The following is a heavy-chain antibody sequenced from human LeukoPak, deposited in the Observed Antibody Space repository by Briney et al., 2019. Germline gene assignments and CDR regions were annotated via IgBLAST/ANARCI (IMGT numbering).Heavy chain of an antibody. CDR3: ARDGIQLWTD. Sequence: ASVKVSCKGSGYTFTSYGISWVRQAPGQGLEWMGWISAYNGNTNYAQKLQGRVTMTTDTSRSTAYMELRSLRSEETAVYYCARDGIQLWTDWGQGTLVTVSS. CDR1: GYTFTSYG. CDR2: ISAYNGNT. V-gene: IGHV1-18*01. J-gene: IGHJ4*02. D-gene: IGHD5-18*01.